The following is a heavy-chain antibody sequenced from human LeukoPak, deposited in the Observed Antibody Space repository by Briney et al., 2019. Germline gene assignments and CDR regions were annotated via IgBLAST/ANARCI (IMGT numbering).Heavy chain of an antibody. V-gene: IGHV4-34*01. Sequence: PSETPSLTCAVYGGSFSGYYWSWIHQPPGKGLEWIGEINHSGSTNYNPSLRSRVTISVDTSKNQFSLKLNSVTAAGTAVYYCARGYYDSSGYYSFDYWGQGTLVTVSS. D-gene: IGHD3-22*01. CDR1: GGSFSGYY. CDR2: INHSGST. J-gene: IGHJ4*02. CDR3: ARGYYDSSGYYSFDY.